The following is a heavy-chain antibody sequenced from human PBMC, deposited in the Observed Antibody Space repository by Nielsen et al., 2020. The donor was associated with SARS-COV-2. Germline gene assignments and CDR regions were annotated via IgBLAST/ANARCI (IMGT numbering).Heavy chain of an antibody. CDR1: GFTFSSYD. CDR3: ARAIAPPVNYFDY. D-gene: IGHD6-6*01. Sequence: GGSLRLSCAASGFTFSSYDMHWVRQAPGKGLEWVSTFYSGGATYYADSVQGRFTIFRDNSENTVHLKMNNLRADDTAVYYCARAIAPPVNYFDYWGQGTLVTVSS. J-gene: IGHJ4*02. CDR2: FYSGGAT. V-gene: IGHV3-53*01.